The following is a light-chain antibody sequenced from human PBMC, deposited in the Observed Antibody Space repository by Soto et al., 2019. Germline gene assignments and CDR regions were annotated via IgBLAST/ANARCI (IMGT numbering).Light chain of an antibody. Sequence: AIQMTQSPSSRSASVGDRGTIACRARQGIQNGLGWYQQKPGKAPKVLIYGASTLQSGVTSRFSGGGSGTDFTLTISSLQPEDFATYYCLQDHNYPRTFGQATKVEIK. CDR3: LQDHNYPRT. CDR1: QGIQNG. V-gene: IGKV1-6*01. CDR2: GAS. J-gene: IGKJ1*01.